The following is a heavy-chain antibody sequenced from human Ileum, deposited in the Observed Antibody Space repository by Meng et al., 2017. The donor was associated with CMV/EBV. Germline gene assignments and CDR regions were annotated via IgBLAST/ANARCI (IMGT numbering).Heavy chain of an antibody. CDR2: IIPILGIA. CDR1: GGTFSSYA. V-gene: IGHV1-69*10. Sequence: SVKVSCKASGGTFSSYAISWVRQAPGQGLKWMGGIIPILGIANYAQKFQGRVTITADKSTSTAYMELSSLRSEDTAVYYCASDGSTSSAITSDAFDIWGQGTMVTVSS. CDR3: ASDGSTSSAITSDAFDI. D-gene: IGHD2-2*01. J-gene: IGHJ3*02.